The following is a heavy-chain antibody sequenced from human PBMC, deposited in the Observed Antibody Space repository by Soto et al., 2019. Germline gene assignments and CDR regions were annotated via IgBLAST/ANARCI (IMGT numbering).Heavy chain of an antibody. D-gene: IGHD1-26*01. CDR3: AREPLKWYGMDV. V-gene: IGHV4-30-4*01. J-gene: IGHJ6*02. CDR2: IFYTGST. CDR1: GGSISSGDYY. Sequence: QVQLQESGPGLVKPSQTLSLTCTVSGGSISSGDYYWSGIRQSPGTGLEWTGYIFYTGSTYYNPSLRSRLAISVDTSKNQFSLKLSSVTPADAAVYYCAREPLKWYGMDVWGQGTTVTVSS.